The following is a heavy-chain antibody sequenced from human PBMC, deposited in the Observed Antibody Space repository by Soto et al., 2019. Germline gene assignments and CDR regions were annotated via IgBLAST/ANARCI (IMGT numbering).Heavy chain of an antibody. V-gene: IGHV3-23*01. D-gene: IGHD2-2*01. J-gene: IGHJ4*02. CDR2: ISGSGGST. Sequence: GGSLRLSCAASGFTFSSYAMSWVRQAPGKGLEWVSAISGSGGSTYYADSVKGRFTISRDNSKNTLYLRMNSLRAEDTAVYYCAKDPPWGYCSSTSCYGTDYWGQGTLVTVSS. CDR3: AKDPPWGYCSSTSCYGTDY. CDR1: GFTFSSYA.